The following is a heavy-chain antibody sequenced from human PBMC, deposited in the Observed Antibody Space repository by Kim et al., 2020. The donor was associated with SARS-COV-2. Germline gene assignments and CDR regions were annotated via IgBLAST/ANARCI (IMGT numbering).Heavy chain of an antibody. CDR3: ARHKRQQLDGDWFDP. D-gene: IGHD6-13*01. CDR2: IYPGDSDT. V-gene: IGHV5-51*01. CDR1: GYSFTSYW. J-gene: IGHJ5*02. Sequence: GESLKISCKGSGYSFTSYWIAWVRQMPGKGLECMGIIYPGDSDTRYSPSFQGQVTISADKSISTAYLQWSSLKASDTAIYYCARHKRQQLDGDWFDPWGQGTLVTVSS.